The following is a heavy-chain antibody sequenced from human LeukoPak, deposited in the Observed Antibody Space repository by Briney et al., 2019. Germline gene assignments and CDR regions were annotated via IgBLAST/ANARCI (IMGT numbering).Heavy chain of an antibody. Sequence: SETLSLTCTVSGGSITSSGYYWSWIRQHPGRGLEWIGYIHYSGSTYYNPPLKSRVTISIDTSRHQFSLKVSSVTAADTAVYYCARDPAGGYSYDYWGQGALVTVSS. D-gene: IGHD5-18*01. J-gene: IGHJ4*02. CDR2: IHYSGST. V-gene: IGHV4-31*03. CDR1: GGSITSSGYY. CDR3: ARDPAGGYSYDY.